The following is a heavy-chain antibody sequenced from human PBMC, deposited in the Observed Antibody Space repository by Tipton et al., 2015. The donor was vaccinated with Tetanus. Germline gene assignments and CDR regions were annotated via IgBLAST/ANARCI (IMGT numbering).Heavy chain of an antibody. J-gene: IGHJ4*02. D-gene: IGHD6-13*01. CDR2: IHWYSDSI. CDR3: AKGGGGTRSWPFDY. Sequence: RSLRLSCAASGFTFDDYAMHWVRQVPGRGLEWVSGIHWYSDSIGYADSVKGRFTISRDNAKNSLYLQMNSLRAEDTALYYCAKGGGGTRSWPFDYWGQGTLVTVSS. V-gene: IGHV3-9*01. CDR1: GFTFDDYA.